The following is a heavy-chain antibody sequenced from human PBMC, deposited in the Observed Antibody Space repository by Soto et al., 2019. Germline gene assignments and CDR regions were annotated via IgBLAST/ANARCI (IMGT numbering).Heavy chain of an antibody. CDR2: INQYGTEK. J-gene: IGHJ4*02. V-gene: IGHV3-7*04. CDR3: VGVHPQAH. CDR1: GFTGSEQW. Sequence: EVQLVESGGASVQPGGSLRLSCAGSGFTGSEQWMNWVRQAPGKGLEWVANINQYGTEKFYGDSVSGRFTISRDNAQHSMFLQMHSLGVKHTAMYNCVGVHPQAHWCQETRLSFSS.